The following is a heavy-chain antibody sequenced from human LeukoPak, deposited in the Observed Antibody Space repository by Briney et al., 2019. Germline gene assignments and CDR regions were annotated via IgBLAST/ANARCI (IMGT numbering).Heavy chain of an antibody. CDR2: ISWDGGST. Sequence: GGSLRLSCAASGFTFDDYAMHWVRQAPGKGLEWVSLISWDGGSTYYADSVKGRFTISRDNSRNSLYLQMNSLRAEDTALYYCAKGRVYYYYGMDVWGKGTTVTVSS. CDR3: AKGRVYYYYGMDV. J-gene: IGHJ6*04. V-gene: IGHV3-43D*04. CDR1: GFTFDDYA.